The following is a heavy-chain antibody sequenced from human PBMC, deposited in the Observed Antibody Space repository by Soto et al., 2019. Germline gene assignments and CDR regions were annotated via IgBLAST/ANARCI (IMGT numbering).Heavy chain of an antibody. CDR3: DRGGGEPFGAFDI. D-gene: IGHD3-16*01. CDR2: IYYSGST. Sequence: QVQLQESGPGLVKPSQTLSLPCTVSGGSISSGDYYWSWIRQPPGKGLEWIGYIYYSGSTSYHPSLQSRVTISVDTSKNPFSLKLSSVTAADTAVYYCDRGGGEPFGAFDIWGQGTMVTVSS. V-gene: IGHV4-30-4*01. CDR1: GGSISSGDYY. J-gene: IGHJ3*02.